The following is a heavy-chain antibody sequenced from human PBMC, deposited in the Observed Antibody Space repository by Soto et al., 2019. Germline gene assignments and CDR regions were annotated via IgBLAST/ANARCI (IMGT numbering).Heavy chain of an antibody. Sequence: EVQLVETGGGLIQPGGSLRLSCAASGFTVSSNYMSWVRQAPGKGLEWVSVIYSGGSTYYADSVKGRFTISRDNSKYTLYLQMNSLRAEDTAVYYCARVSMYCSSTSCYVWELHAFDIWGQGTMVTVSS. CDR1: GFTVSSNY. CDR3: ARVSMYCSSTSCYVWELHAFDI. CDR2: IYSGGST. J-gene: IGHJ3*02. D-gene: IGHD2-2*01. V-gene: IGHV3-53*02.